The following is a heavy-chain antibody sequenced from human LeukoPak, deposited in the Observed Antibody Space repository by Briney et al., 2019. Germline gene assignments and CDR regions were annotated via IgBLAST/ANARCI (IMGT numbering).Heavy chain of an antibody. V-gene: IGHV4-59*11. D-gene: IGHD2-2*01. CDR2: IYYSGST. CDR1: SHX. Sequence: SHXXSWIRQPPGKGLEWIGYIYYSGSTNYNTSLKSRVTISVDTSKNQFSVKLRAVTAADTAVYYCARGLYCSSTSCYGGWFDPWGQGTLVTVSS. J-gene: IGHJ5*02. CDR3: ARGLYCSSTSCYGGWFDP.